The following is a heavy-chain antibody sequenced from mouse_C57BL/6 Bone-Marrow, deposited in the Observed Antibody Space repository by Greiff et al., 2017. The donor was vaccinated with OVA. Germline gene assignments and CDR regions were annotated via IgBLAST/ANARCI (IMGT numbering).Heavy chain of an antibody. CDR2: IRNKANNHAT. V-gene: IGHV6-6*01. D-gene: IGHD2-3*01. CDR3: TRNDGYAWFAY. J-gene: IGHJ3*01. Sequence: EVMLVESGGGLVQPGGSMKLSCAASGFTFSDAWMDWVRQSPEKGLEWVAEIRNKANNHATYYAESVKGRFTISRDDSKSSVYLQMNSLRAEDTGIYYCTRNDGYAWFAYWGQGTLVTVSA. CDR1: GFTFSDAW.